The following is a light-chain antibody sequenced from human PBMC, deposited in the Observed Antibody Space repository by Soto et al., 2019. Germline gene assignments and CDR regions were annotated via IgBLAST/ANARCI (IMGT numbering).Light chain of an antibody. J-gene: IGLJ2*01. CDR3: AAWDDSLNGVV. CDR2: SNN. CDR1: SSNIGSNT. Sequence: QSVLTQPPSASGTPGQRVTISCSGSSSNIGSNTVNWYQQLPGTAPKLLIYSNNQRPSGVPDRFSGSKSGTSASLAISGLQSDDEADYYCAAWDDSLNGVVFGGGPKLPV. V-gene: IGLV1-44*01.